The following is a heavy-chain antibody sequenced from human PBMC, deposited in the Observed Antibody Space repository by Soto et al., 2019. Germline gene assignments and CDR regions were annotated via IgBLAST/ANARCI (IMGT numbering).Heavy chain of an antibody. Sequence: EVQLVESGGGLVQPGVSLTLSCAAFGFTVNNLFMTWVRQAPGKGLEWVSTFSSDGSRYYADSVKGRFTISKDYSKNTLYLEMDSLRAGDTAVSYCARDIFGGSYDFCHGGQGTLVTVSS. CDR1: GFTVNNLF. CDR2: FSSDGSR. D-gene: IGHD3-3*01. V-gene: IGHV3-66*01. J-gene: IGHJ4*02. CDR3: ARDIFGGSYDFCH.